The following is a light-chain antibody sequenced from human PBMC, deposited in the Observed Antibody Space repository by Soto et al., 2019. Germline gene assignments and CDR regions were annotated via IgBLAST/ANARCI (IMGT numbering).Light chain of an antibody. Sequence: DIQMTQSPSSLSASVGDRVTITCRASQGISNYLAWYQQKPGKVPKLLIYAASTLQSGVPSRFSGSGSGTDFTFTISSLQPEDIATYYCQQYSHLITFGQGTRMENK. J-gene: IGKJ5*01. CDR3: QQYSHLIT. CDR1: QGISNY. CDR2: AAS. V-gene: IGKV1-27*01.